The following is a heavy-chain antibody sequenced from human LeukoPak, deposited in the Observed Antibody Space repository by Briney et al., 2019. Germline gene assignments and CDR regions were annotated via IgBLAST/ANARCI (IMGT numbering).Heavy chain of an antibody. CDR1: GFTFSTYG. CDR2: IWYGGSNT. Sequence: GGSLRLSCAASGFTFSTYGMHWVRQAPGKGLEWVAVIWYGGSNTYYADSVKGRFTISRDNSKNTLYLQMNSLRAEDTAVYYCARAYGIQLRFGNAFDIWGQGTVVTVSS. V-gene: IGHV3-33*08. CDR3: ARAYGIQLRFGNAFDI. D-gene: IGHD5-18*01. J-gene: IGHJ3*02.